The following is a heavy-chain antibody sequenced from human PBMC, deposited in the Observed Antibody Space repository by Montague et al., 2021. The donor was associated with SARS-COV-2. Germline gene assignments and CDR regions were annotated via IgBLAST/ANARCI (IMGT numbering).Heavy chain of an antibody. V-gene: IGHV3-48*03. CDR1: GFTFSSYE. J-gene: IGHJ4*02. CDR3: VREGSGWFFDY. Sequence: SLRLSCAASGFTFSSYEMNWVHQAPGKGLEWLSSISYSGGITNYADSVRGRFTISRDFAKNSLYLQMNSLRAEDTAVYYCVREGSGWFFDYWGQGALVTVSS. D-gene: IGHD2-15*01. CDR2: ISYSGGIT.